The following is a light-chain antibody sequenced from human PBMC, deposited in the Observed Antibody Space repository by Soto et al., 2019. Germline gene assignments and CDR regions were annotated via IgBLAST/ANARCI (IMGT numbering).Light chain of an antibody. CDR2: DAS. CDR1: QGISKN. CDR3: QQYDNLLPIT. V-gene: IGKV1-33*01. Sequence: IQMTQSPSSLSASVGDRVTITCQASQGISKNLNWYQQKPGKAPKLLIYDASSLQTGVPSRLSGSGSATHFTFTISSLQPEDMATYYCQQYDNLLPITFGQGTRLEIK. J-gene: IGKJ5*01.